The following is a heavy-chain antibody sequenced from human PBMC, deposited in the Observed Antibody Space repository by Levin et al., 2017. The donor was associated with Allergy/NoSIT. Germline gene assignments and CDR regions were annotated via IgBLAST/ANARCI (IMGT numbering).Heavy chain of an antibody. CDR2: IYSGGST. V-gene: IGHV3-53*01. CDR3: ASREGPQYSGYDNVILGYYYYGMDV. Sequence: PGGSLRLSCAASGFTVSSNYMSWVRQAPGKGLEWVSVIYSGGSTYYADSVKGRLTIFRDNSKNTLYLQMNSLRAEDTAVYYCASREGPQYSGYDNVILGYYYYGMDVWGQGTTVTVS. D-gene: IGHD5-12*01. CDR1: GFTVSSNY. J-gene: IGHJ6*02.